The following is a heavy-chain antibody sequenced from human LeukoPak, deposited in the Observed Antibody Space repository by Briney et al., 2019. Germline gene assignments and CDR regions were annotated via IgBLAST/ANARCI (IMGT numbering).Heavy chain of an antibody. CDR3: ARDETGVEYYYDSSGYDDY. CDR1: GYTFTSYG. Sequence: AASVKVSCKASGYTFTSYGISWVRQAPGQGLEGMGWISAYNGNTNYAQNLQGRVTMTRDTSTSTAYMELRSLKPDDTAVYYCARDETGVEYYYDSSGYDDYWGQGTLVTVSS. V-gene: IGHV1-18*01. J-gene: IGHJ4*02. CDR2: ISAYNGNT. D-gene: IGHD3-22*01.